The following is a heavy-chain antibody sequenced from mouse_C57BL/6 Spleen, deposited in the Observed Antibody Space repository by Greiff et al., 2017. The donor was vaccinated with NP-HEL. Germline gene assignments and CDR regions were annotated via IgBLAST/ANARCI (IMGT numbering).Heavy chain of an antibody. D-gene: IGHD1-1*01. CDR1: GYTFTSYW. Sequence: QVQLQQSGTELVKPGASVKLSCKASGYTFTSYWMHWVKQRPGQGLEWIGNINPSNGGTNYNEKFKSKATLTVDKSSSTAYMQLSSLTSEDSAVYYCARSGDYYGSSEGYFDVWGTGTTVTVSS. CDR2: INPSNGGT. J-gene: IGHJ1*03. V-gene: IGHV1-53*01. CDR3: ARSGDYYGSSEGYFDV.